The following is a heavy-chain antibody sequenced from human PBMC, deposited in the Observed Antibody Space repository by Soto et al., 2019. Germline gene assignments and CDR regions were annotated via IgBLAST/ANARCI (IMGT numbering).Heavy chain of an antibody. D-gene: IGHD4-4*01. CDR3: ARQNSNEQLDFDY. V-gene: IGHV4-39*01. Sequence: SETLSLTCTVSGGSISSSSYYWGWIRQPPGKGLEWIGSIYYSGSTYYNPSLKSRVTISVDTSKNQFSLKLSSVTAADTAVYYCARQNSNEQLDFDYWGQGTLVTVSS. J-gene: IGHJ4*02. CDR1: GGSISSSSYY. CDR2: IYYSGST.